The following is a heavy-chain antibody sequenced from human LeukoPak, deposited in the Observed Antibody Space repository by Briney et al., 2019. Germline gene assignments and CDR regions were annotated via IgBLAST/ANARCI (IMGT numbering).Heavy chain of an antibody. CDR2: IYYSGST. CDR3: ARGRGGGYWTAQPIDY. J-gene: IGHJ4*02. V-gene: IGHV4-59*01. CDR1: GGSISSYY. D-gene: IGHD1-1*01. Sequence: SETLSLTCTVSGGSISSYYWSWIRQPPGKGLEWIGYIYYSGSTNYNPSLKSRVTISVDTSKNQFSLKLSSVTAADTAVYYCARGRGGGYWTAQPIDYWGQGTLVTVSS.